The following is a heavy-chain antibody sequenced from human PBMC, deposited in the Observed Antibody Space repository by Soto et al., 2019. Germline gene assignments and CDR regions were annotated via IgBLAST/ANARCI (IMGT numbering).Heavy chain of an antibody. D-gene: IGHD3-10*01. CDR1: GGYISDYY. Sequence: WTVSGGYISDYYWRWIRKNPGKGLEWIGSIYYSGSTYYNPSLKSRVTISVDTSKNQFSLKLSSVTAADTAVYYCARVVVRGVIAGKYFDYWRQGTLVTGFS. CDR2: IYYSGST. J-gene: IGHJ4*02. CDR3: ARVVVRGVIAGKYFDY. V-gene: IGHV4-59*01.